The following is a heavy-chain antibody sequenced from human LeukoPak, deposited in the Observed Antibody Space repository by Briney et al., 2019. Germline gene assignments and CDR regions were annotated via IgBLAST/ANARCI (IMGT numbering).Heavy chain of an antibody. D-gene: IGHD6-13*01. J-gene: IGHJ4*02. CDR2: IHASGNT. CDR1: GGSVSSASYY. CDR3: ARDPPAAGIS. V-gene: IGHV4-61*01. Sequence: PSETLSLTCTVSGGSVSSASYYWTWIRQPPGKGLEWIGYIHASGNTNYNPSLRSRVTISVDTSKNQFSLKLSSVTAADTAVYYCARDPPAAGISWGQGTLVTVSS.